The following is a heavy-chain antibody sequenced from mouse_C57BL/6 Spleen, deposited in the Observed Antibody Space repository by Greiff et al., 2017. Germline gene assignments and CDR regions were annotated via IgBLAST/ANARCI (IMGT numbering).Heavy chain of an antibody. Sequence: QVQLKESGAELARPGASVKLSCKASGYTFTSYGISWVKQRTGQGLEWIGEIYPRSGNTYYNEKFKGKATLTADKSSSTAYMQLSSLTSEDSAVYYCARDSLVAYWGQGTLVTVSA. CDR3: ARDSLVAY. CDR2: IYPRSGNT. V-gene: IGHV1-81*01. CDR1: GYTFTSYG. J-gene: IGHJ3*01.